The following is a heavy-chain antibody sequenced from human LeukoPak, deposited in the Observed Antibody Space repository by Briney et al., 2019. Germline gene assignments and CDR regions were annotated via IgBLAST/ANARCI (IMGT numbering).Heavy chain of an antibody. D-gene: IGHD3-22*01. Sequence: GRSLRLSCAASGFTFSSYGMHWVRQAPGKGLERVAVIWYDGSNKYYADSVKGRFTISGDDSKSTLYLQMNSLRAEGAAVYYCAASSSGYCDYWGEGTLVTVSS. CDR2: IWYDGSNK. CDR1: GFTFSSYG. J-gene: IGHJ4*02. V-gene: IGHV3-33*01. CDR3: AASSSGYCDY.